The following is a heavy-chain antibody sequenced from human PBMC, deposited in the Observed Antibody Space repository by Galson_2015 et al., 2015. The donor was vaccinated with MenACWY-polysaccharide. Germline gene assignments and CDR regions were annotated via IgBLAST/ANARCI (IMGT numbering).Heavy chain of an antibody. CDR3: ATGTKVVRAFDI. J-gene: IGHJ3*02. D-gene: IGHD2-2*01. CDR1: GSTLTELS. CDR2: FDPEDGET. V-gene: IGHV1-24*01. Sequence: SVTAPCKVSGSTLTELSMHWVRQAPGNGLEWMGGFDPEDGETIYAQKFQGRVTMTEDTSTDTAYMELSSLRSEDTAVYYCATGTKVVRAFDIWGQGTMVTVSS.